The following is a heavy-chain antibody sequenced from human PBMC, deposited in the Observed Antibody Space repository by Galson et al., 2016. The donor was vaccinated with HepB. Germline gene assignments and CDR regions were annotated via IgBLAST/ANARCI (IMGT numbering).Heavy chain of an antibody. V-gene: IGHV3-33*01. CDR1: GFFVRGHG. D-gene: IGHD2-8*01. Sequence: SLRLSCAASGFFVRGHGMHWVRQAPGKGLEWVDDVWAVGKIYYAESVRGRFTISRDTARNTVDLQMNRLRVEDTAVYYCGRDLAMYALEFRGQGTQGIVSP. CDR3: GRDLAMYALEF. CDR2: VWAVGKI. J-gene: IGHJ1*01.